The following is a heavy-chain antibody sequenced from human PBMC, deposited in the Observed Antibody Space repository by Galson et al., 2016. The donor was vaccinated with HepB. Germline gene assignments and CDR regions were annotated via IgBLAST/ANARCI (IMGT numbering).Heavy chain of an antibody. V-gene: IGHV3-13*01. D-gene: IGHD2-2*01. CDR1: GFTFSRYD. CDR3: ARAELQAGCAFFDV. J-gene: IGHJ4*02. CDR2: IGTAADT. Sequence: SLRLSCAASGFTFSRYDVHWVRQGIGKGPEWVSGIGTAADTHYPGSVKGRFTISRENARNSLYLQMNSLTAGDTAVYYCARAELQAGCAFFDVWGQGVLVTVSS.